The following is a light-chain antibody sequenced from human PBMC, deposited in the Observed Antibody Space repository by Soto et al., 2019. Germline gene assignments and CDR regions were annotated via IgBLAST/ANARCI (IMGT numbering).Light chain of an antibody. V-gene: IGLV2-14*01. CDR3: SSYTSTNTLV. Sequence: QSALTQPAAVSGSPGQSITISCTGTRRDVGGYNFVSWYQQHPGKVPTLLIYDVTHRPSGVSNRFSASKSANTASLTISGLQAEDEADYYCSSYTSTNTLVFGGGTKVTVL. CDR1: RRDVGGYNF. CDR2: DVT. J-gene: IGLJ2*01.